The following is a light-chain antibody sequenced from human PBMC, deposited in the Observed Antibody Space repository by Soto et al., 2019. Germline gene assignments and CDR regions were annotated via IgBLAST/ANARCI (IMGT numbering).Light chain of an antibody. CDR2: DVS. J-gene: IGKJ1*01. V-gene: IGKV1-5*01. CDR3: QQYDSYSRT. CDR1: QNVSPW. Sequence: DIQMTQSPSTLSASIGDRVTIACRASQNVSPWVAWYQQTPGKAPKLLIYDVSSLESGVPPRFSGSGSGTEFTLPISSLQPDDFATYYCQQYDSYSRTFGPGTQVEIK.